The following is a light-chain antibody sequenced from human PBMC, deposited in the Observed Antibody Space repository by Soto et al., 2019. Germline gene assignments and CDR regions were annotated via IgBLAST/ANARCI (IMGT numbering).Light chain of an antibody. CDR1: SSNIGAGYD. Sequence: QSVLTQPPSVSGAPGQRVTISCTGSSSNIGAGYDVHWYQQLPGTAPKLLIYGNSNRPSGVPDRFSGSKSGTSASLAITGLQAEDEADYYCQSYDGSLGVYVFGTGTRSPS. J-gene: IGLJ1*01. CDR2: GNS. V-gene: IGLV1-40*01. CDR3: QSYDGSLGVYV.